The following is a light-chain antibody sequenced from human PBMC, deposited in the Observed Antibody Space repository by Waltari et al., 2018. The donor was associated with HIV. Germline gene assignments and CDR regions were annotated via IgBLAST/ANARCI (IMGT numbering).Light chain of an antibody. CDR1: QSVSSSY. Sequence: EIVLTQSPGTLSLSPGERATLSCRASQSVSSSYLAWYQQKPGQAPRLLIYGASSRATCIPDRFSGSGSGTDFTLTISRLQPEDFSVYYCQQYGSSPLTFGQGTKVEIK. CDR3: QQYGSSPLT. CDR2: GAS. J-gene: IGKJ1*01. V-gene: IGKV3-20*01.